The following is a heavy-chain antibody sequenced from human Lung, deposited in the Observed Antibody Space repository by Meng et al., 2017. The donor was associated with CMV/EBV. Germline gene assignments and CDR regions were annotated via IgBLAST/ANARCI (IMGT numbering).Heavy chain of an antibody. J-gene: IGHJ4*02. Sequence: SCAASGFTFSRYTMNWVRQAPGKGPEWVSSISSSSGYIYYADSVKGRFTISRDNAKNSLFLQMRSLRAEDTAVYYCARDRVPEPPLEWPQLWGANFWGQGALVTVSS. D-gene: IGHD3-3*01. V-gene: IGHV3-21*01. CDR1: GFTFSRYT. CDR2: ISSSSGYI. CDR3: ARDRVPEPPLEWPQLWGANF.